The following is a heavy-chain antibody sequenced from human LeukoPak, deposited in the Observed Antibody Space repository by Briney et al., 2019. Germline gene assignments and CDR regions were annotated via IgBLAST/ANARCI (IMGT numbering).Heavy chain of an antibody. CDR3: AKDRGAWLRYSGFDY. J-gene: IGHJ4*02. V-gene: IGHV3-30*02. CDR2: IRYDGSNK. D-gene: IGHD5-12*01. CDR1: GFTFSSYG. Sequence: AGGSLRLSCAASGFTFSSYGMHWVRQAPGKGLEWVAFIRYDGSNKYYADSVKGRFTISRDNSKNTLYLQMNSLRAEDTAVYYCAKDRGAWLRYSGFDYWGQGTLVTVSS.